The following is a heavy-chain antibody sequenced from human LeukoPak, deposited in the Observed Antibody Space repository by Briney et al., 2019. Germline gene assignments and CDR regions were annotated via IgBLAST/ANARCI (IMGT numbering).Heavy chain of an antibody. CDR1: GGSINNYY. CDR3: AREVYDILTGYHLDY. Sequence: SETLSLTCTVSGGSINNYYWSWIRQPPGKGLEWIGYIYYSGSTNYNSSLKSRVTISVDTSKNQFSLKLSSVTAADTAVYYCAREVYDILTGYHLDYWGQGTLVTVSS. J-gene: IGHJ4*02. D-gene: IGHD3-9*01. V-gene: IGHV4-59*12. CDR2: IYYSGST.